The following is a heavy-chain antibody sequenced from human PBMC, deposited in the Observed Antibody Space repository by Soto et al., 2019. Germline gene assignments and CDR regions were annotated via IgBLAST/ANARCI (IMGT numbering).Heavy chain of an antibody. CDR1: GYTFTSYD. V-gene: IGHV1-8*01. CDR2: MNPNSGNT. J-gene: IGHJ6*02. D-gene: IGHD5-18*01. Sequence: ASVKPSCKASGYTFTSYDINWVRQATGQGLEWMGWMNPNSGNTGYAQKFQGRVTMTRNTSISTAYMELSSLRSEDTAVYYCARGGYSYGHGYDYGMDVWGQGTTVTVSS. CDR3: ARGGYSYGHGYDYGMDV.